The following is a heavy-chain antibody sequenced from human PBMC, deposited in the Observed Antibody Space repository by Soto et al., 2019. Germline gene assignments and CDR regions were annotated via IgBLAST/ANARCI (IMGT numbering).Heavy chain of an antibody. CDR3: ARNMDYYYGPGSGNGHGF. Sequence: QVQLVQSGAEVKEPGDSVRVSCEASGYTFTAYYIHWVRQAPGQGLEWMGWINPKFGDTTYAQDFQGRVSMTRDMSISTVYMELRRLTSDDTAIYSCARNMDYYYGPGSGNGHGFWGQGTTVTVFS. J-gene: IGHJ6*02. CDR2: INPKFGDT. D-gene: IGHD3-10*01. CDR1: GYTFTAYY. V-gene: IGHV1-2*02.